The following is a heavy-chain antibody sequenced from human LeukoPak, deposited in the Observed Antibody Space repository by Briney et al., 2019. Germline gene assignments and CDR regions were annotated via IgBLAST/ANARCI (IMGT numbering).Heavy chain of an antibody. Sequence: SGGSLRLSCAASGFTFSSYAMSWVRQAPGKGLEWVSAISGSGGSTYYADSVKGRFTISRDNAKNTLYLQMNSLRAEDTAVYYCARYNSVDFWSGYRYYYYGMDVWGQGTTVTVSS. CDR1: GFTFSSYA. CDR3: ARYNSVDFWSGYRYYYYGMDV. V-gene: IGHV3-23*01. D-gene: IGHD3-3*01. J-gene: IGHJ6*02. CDR2: ISGSGGST.